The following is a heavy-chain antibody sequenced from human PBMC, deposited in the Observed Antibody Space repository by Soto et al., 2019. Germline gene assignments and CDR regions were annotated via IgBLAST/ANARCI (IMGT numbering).Heavy chain of an antibody. J-gene: IGHJ4*02. CDR2: INPSGGST. D-gene: IGHD6-19*01. V-gene: IGHV1-46*01. CDR1: GYTFTSYY. CDR3: ASNLGWSSGWYN. Sequence: QVQLVQSGAEVKKPGASVKVSCKASGYTFTSYYMRWVRQAPGQGLEWMGIINPSGGSTSYAQKFQGRVTMTRDTPTSTVYMELSSLRSEATAVYYCASNLGWSSGWYNWGQGTLVTVSS.